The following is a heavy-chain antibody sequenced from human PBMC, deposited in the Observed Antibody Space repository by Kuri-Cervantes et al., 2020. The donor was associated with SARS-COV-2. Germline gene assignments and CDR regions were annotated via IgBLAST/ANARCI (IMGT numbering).Heavy chain of an antibody. V-gene: IGHV3-21*01. J-gene: IGHJ6*02. D-gene: IGHD7-27*01. Sequence: GGSLRLPCAASGFTFSSYSMNWVRQATGKELECVSSISSSTSYIYYADSVKGRFTITRDNAKNSLYLQMNSLSAEDTAVYYCARTTGDSNNYNNGMAVWGQGTTVTVSS. CDR3: ARTTGDSNNYNNGMAV. CDR1: GFTFSSYS. CDR2: ISSSTSYI.